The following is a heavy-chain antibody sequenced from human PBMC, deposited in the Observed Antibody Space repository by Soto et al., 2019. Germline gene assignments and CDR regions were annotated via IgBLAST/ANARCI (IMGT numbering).Heavy chain of an antibody. J-gene: IGHJ4*02. D-gene: IGHD2-8*01. V-gene: IGHV4-31*11. CDR3: AGRRGVTNSRRPYFFPS. CDR1: GDSISKSGYY. Sequence: QVQLQESGPGLVNPSQTLSLTCAVSGDSISKSGYYWSWIRQNQGKALEWIGYIYYSGSTFYNPSLKSRVSISLDTSKNQLSLKLTPVTVADTAVYFCAGRRGVTNSRRPYFFPSWGQGTLVAVSS. CDR2: IYYSGST.